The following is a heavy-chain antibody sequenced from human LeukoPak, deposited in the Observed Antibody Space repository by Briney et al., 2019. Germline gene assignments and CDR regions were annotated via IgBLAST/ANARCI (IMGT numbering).Heavy chain of an antibody. CDR3: VGSVDGEDDY. J-gene: IGHJ4*02. V-gene: IGHV3-21*01. CDR1: GFTCSCRS. D-gene: IGHD6-19*01. CDR2: IISSSSYI. Sequence: GGALRLTCAASGFTCSCRSMNWVLQAPGKGLEWVSYIISSSSYIYYADSLRGRFTISRDNSKNSLYPQMNRLRPADTAVYYCVGSVDGEDDYWGQGTLVTVSS.